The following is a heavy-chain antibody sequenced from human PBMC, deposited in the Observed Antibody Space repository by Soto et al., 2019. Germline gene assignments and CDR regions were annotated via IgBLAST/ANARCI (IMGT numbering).Heavy chain of an antibody. CDR3: ATERRGRYEV. V-gene: IGHV1-69*06. D-gene: IGHD5-12*01. CDR2: IIPVFGTT. J-gene: IGHJ4*02. CDR1: GGTFSSYF. Sequence: QVQLVQSGAEVKKPGSSVTVACKASGGTFSSYFINWVRQAPGQGLEWVGGIIPVFGTTNYGEKFKGRVTLTADTSTTTAYMELRTLRSDDTAVYYCATERRGRYEVWGQGTRVSVSS.